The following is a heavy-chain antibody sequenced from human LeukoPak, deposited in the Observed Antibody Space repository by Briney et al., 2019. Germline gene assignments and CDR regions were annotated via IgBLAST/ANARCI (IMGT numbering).Heavy chain of an antibody. CDR3: ARFGPYYYDSSGYSFDY. V-gene: IGHV4-59*08. CDR1: GGSISSYY. CDR2: IYYSGST. D-gene: IGHD3-22*01. J-gene: IGHJ4*02. Sequence: SETLSLTCTVSGGSISSYYWSWIRQPPGKGLEWIGYIYYSGSTNYNPSLKSRVTISVDTSKNQFSLKLSSVTTADTAVYYCARFGPYYYDSSGYSFDYWGQGTLVTVSS.